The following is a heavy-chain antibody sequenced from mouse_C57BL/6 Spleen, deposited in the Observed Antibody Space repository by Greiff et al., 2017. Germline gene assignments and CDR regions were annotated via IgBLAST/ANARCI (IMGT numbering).Heavy chain of an antibody. CDR1: GFTFSSYA. CDR2: ISDGGSYT. CDR3: ARGLGLFDY. J-gene: IGHJ2*01. D-gene: IGHD4-1*01. Sequence: EVHLVESGGGLVKPGGSLKLSCAASGFTFSSYAMSWVRQTPEQRLEWVATISDGGSYTYYPDNVKGRFTISRDNAKNNLYLQMSHLKSEDTAMYYCARGLGLFDYWGQGTTLTVSS. V-gene: IGHV5-4*01.